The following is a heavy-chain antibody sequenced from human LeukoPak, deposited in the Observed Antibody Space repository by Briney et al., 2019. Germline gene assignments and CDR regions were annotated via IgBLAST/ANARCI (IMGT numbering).Heavy chain of an antibody. Sequence: GGSLRLSCVASGLPIGDFAMHWVRQAPGQGLEWVSLISGDGVSTFFADSVKGRFSISRDNSKNSLFLEMSSLRTEDTATYYCARESGKFDYWGQGTLVAVSS. CDR1: GLPIGDFA. CDR2: ISGDGVST. J-gene: IGHJ4*02. V-gene: IGHV3-43*02. CDR3: ARESGKFDY.